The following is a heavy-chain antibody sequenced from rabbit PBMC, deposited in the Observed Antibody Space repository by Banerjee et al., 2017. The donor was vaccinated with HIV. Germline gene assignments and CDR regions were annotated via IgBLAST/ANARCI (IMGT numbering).Heavy chain of an antibody. D-gene: IGHD4-1*01. J-gene: IGHJ4*01. CDR2: INSNNGNT. CDR1: GSPSGINIG. CDR3: ARDLAGVIGWNFNL. Sequence: DHWGGPGGAWANLEGPLTFTGPAPGSPSGINIGWAWSRQAPGKGLEWIGCINSNNGNTVYASWAKGPFTISKTSSTTVTLQMTSLTAADTATYFCARDLAGVIGWNFNLWGPGTLVTVS. V-gene: IGHV1S45*01.